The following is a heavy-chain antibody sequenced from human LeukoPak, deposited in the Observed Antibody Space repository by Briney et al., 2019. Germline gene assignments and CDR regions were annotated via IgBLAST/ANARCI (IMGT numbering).Heavy chain of an antibody. CDR1: GCTFSSYA. CDR2: IIPIFGTA. Sequence: ASVKVSCKASGCTFSSYAISWVRQAPGPGLEWMGGIIPIFGTANYAQKFQGRVTITADESTSTAYMELSSLSSEDTAVYYCARGGSGSYSDYYYYYYMDVWGKGTTVTVSS. D-gene: IGHD3-10*01. V-gene: IGHV1-69*13. J-gene: IGHJ6*03. CDR3: ARGGSGSYSDYYYYYYMDV.